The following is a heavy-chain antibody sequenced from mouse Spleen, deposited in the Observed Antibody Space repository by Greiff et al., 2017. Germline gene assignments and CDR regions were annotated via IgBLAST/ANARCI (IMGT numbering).Heavy chain of an antibody. CDR3: ASERYGSYFDY. Sequence: QVQLQQSGPELVKPGASVRISCKASGYTFTSYYIHWVKQRPGQGLEWIGWIYPGNVNTKYNEKFKGKATLTADKSSSTAYMQLSSLTSEDSAVYFCASERYGSYFDYWGQGTTLTVSS. CDR2: IYPGNVNT. D-gene: IGHD2-10*02. CDR1: GYTFTSYY. V-gene: IGHV1S56*01. J-gene: IGHJ2*01.